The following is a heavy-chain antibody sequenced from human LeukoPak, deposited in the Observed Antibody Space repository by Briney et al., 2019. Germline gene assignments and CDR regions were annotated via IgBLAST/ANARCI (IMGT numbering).Heavy chain of an antibody. CDR3: ARDGPSMVRESRTHYYYYYYMDV. CDR1: GYTFTSYY. Sequence: ASVKVSCKASGYTFTSYYMHWVRQAPGQGLEWMGIINPSGGSTSYAQKFQGRVTMTRDMSTSTVYMELSSLRSEDTAVYYCARDGPSMVRESRTHYYYYYYMDVWGKGTTVTVSS. V-gene: IGHV1-46*01. CDR2: INPSGGST. J-gene: IGHJ6*03. D-gene: IGHD3-10*01.